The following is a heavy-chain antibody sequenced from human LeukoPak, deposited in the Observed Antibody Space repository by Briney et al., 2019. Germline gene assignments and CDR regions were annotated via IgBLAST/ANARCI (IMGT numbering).Heavy chain of an antibody. J-gene: IGHJ4*02. CDR2: IYASGST. V-gene: IGHV4-61*02. D-gene: IGHD2-21*01. CDR3: ARGWIANRLYFDY. CDR1: GGSISSGSYY. Sequence: SETLSLTCTVSGGSISSGSYYWSWIRQPAGKGLEWIGRIYASGSTNYNPSLKSRVTISVDTSKNQFSLKLSSVTAADTAVYYCARGWIANRLYFDYWGQGTLVTVSS.